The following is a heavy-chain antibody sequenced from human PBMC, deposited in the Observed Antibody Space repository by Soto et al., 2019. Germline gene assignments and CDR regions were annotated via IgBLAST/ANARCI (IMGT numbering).Heavy chain of an antibody. CDR2: IYYSGST. CDR3: ARGPLQVGYYYYYGMDV. Sequence: QLQLQESGPGLVKPSETLSLTCTSSGGSTSSSSYYWGWIRQPPGKGLEWIGSIYYSGSTYYNPSLKSRGTISVDTSTNQFSLKLSSVTAADTAVYYCARGPLQVGYYYYYGMDVWGQGTTVTVSS. D-gene: IGHD3-10*01. CDR1: GGSTSSSSYY. V-gene: IGHV4-39*01. J-gene: IGHJ6*02.